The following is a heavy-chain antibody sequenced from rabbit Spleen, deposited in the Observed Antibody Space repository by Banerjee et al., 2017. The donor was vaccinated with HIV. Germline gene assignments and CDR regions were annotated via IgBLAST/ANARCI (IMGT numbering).Heavy chain of an antibody. Sequence: QSVEESGGDLVQPEGSLTLTCTASGFSFSGAGFMCWVRQAPGKGLELIGYIDTGSSGSTDYANWAKGRFTISKPSSTTVTLQLTSLSAADTATYFCARDGAGGSYFALWGPGTLVTVS. D-gene: IGHD8-1*01. CDR1: GFSFSGAGF. CDR2: IDTGSSGST. CDR3: ARDGAGGSYFAL. V-gene: IGHV1S40*01. J-gene: IGHJ4*01.